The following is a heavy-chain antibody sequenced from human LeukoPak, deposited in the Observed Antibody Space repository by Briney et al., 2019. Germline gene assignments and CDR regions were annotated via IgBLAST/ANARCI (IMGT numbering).Heavy chain of an antibody. D-gene: IGHD3-10*01. Sequence: PGGSLRLSCAASGFTVSSNYMSWVRQAPGKWLECVSVIYSDGTTYYADSVKGRFTISRDKSKNALYLQMNILRAEDTAVYYCAVYYYGSGSQKRYYYYMDVWGKGTRSPSP. CDR3: AVYYYGSGSQKRYYYYMDV. V-gene: IGHV3-53*01. CDR1: GFTVSSNY. J-gene: IGHJ6*03. CDR2: IYSDGTT.